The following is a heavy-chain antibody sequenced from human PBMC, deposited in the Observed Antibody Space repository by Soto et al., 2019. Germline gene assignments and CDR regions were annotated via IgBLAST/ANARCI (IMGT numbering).Heavy chain of an antibody. D-gene: IGHD3-10*01. J-gene: IGHJ4*02. CDR1: DGYISCYY. CDR3: GRGGYDGSGSLFVFDY. CDR2: INHSGST. Sequence: PLVTQSVTCAVYDGYISCYYWSWISKKPGKGLEWIGEINHSGSTNYNPSLKSRVTISVDTSKNQFSLKLSSVTAADTAVYYCGRGGYDGSGSLFVFDYWGQGTLVTVSS. V-gene: IGHV4-34*01.